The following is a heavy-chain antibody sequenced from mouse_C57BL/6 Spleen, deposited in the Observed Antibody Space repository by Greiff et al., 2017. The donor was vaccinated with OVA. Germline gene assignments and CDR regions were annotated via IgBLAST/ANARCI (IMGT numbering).Heavy chain of an antibody. V-gene: IGHV1-26*01. D-gene: IGHD2-3*01. CDR3: ARSDDGYFDD. J-gene: IGHJ2*01. Sequence: EVQLQQSGPELVKPGASVKISCKASGYTFTDYYMNWVKQSHGKSLEWIGDINPNNGGTSYNQKFKGKATLTVDKSSSTAYMELRSLTSEDSAVYYCARSDDGYFDDWGQGTTLTVSS. CDR2: INPNNGGT. CDR1: GYTFTDYY.